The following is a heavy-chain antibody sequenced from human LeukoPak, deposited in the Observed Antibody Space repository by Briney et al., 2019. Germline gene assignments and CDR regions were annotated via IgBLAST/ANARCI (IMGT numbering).Heavy chain of an antibody. D-gene: IGHD3-10*01. V-gene: IGHV4-39*01. J-gene: IGHJ5*02. CDR2: IYYYGST. Sequence: SETLSLTCTVSGDSISNSMYQWGWIRQPPGKGLEWIASIYYYGSTYYNPSLKSRVTISVDTPKKQFSLKVRSVTAADTAVYYCARNYGDFRPAWGQGTLVTVFS. CDR3: ARNYGDFRPA. CDR1: GDSISNSMYQ.